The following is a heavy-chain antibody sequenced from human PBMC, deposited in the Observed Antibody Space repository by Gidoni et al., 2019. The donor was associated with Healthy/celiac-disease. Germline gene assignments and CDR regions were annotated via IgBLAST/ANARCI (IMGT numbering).Heavy chain of an antibody. CDR1: GYTFTGYY. CDR3: ARSRIMITFGGVKDWYFDL. CDR2: INPNSGGT. Sequence: QVQLVQSGAEVKKPGASVKVSCKASGYTFTGYYMHWVRQAPGQGLEWMGRINPNSGGTNYAQKFQGRVTMTRDTSISTAYMELSRLRSDDTAVYYCARSRIMITFGGVKDWYFDLWGRGTLVTVSS. V-gene: IGHV1-2*06. J-gene: IGHJ2*01. D-gene: IGHD3-16*01.